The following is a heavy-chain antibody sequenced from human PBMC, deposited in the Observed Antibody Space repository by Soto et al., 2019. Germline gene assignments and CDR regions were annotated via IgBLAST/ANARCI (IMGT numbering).Heavy chain of an antibody. CDR3: ASWIPVADQFINDY. CDR1: GGSISSSNW. V-gene: IGHV4-4*02. J-gene: IGHJ4*02. CDR2: IYPSGST. Sequence: QVQLQESGPGLVKPSGTLSLTCAVSGGSISSSNWWSWVRQPPGKGLEWIGEIYPSGSTNYNPSLKSQVTISVDKSKNQFSLKLSSVTAADTAVYYCASWIPVADQFINDYWGQGTLVTVSS. D-gene: IGHD2-2*01.